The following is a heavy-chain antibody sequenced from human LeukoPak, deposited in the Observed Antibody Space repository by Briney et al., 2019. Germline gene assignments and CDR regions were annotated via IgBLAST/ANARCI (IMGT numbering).Heavy chain of an antibody. J-gene: IGHJ4*02. D-gene: IGHD4-17*01. V-gene: IGHV1-69*06. Sequence: SVKVSCKASGGTFSSYAISWVRQAPGQGLEWMGGIIPIFGTANYAQKFQGRVTITADKSTSTAYMELSSLRSEDTAVYYCARVSYGDYGREFDYWGQGTLVTVSS. CDR3: ARVSYGDYGREFDY. CDR2: IIPIFGTA. CDR1: GGTFSSYA.